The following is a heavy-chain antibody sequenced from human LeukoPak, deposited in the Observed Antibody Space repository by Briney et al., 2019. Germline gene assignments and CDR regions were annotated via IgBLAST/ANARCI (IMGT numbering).Heavy chain of an antibody. V-gene: IGHV3-11*01. Sequence: GGSLRLSCAASGFTFSDYYMSWISQAPGKGLEWVSYISSSGSTIYYADSVKGRFTISRDNAKNSLYLQMNSLRAEDTAVYYCASGYSYDDAFDIWGQGTMVTVSS. CDR2: ISSSGSTI. CDR1: GFTFSDYY. J-gene: IGHJ3*02. D-gene: IGHD5-18*01. CDR3: ASGYSYDDAFDI.